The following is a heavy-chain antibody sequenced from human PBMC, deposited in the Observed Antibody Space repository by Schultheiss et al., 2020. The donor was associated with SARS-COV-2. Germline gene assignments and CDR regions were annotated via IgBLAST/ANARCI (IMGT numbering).Heavy chain of an antibody. V-gene: IGHV4-34*01. J-gene: IGHJ5*02. CDR1: GESFNGFS. Sequence: SETLSLTCAVYGESFNGFSWTWIRQSPGKGLEWIGQVSHSGGTHYSPSLKPRVTISVDTSRRQFSLKLTSVTAADTAVYYCAREPHREISGVVILAWFDPWGQGTLVTVSS. CDR2: VSHSGGT. D-gene: IGHD3-3*01. CDR3: AREPHREISGVVILAWFDP.